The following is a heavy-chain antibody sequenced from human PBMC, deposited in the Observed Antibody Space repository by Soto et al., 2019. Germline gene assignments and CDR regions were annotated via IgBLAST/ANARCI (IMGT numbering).Heavy chain of an antibody. Sequence: EVQLVESGGGLVQPGGSLRLSCAASGFTLSSYWMSWVRQAPGKGLEWVANIKQDGSEKYYVDSVKGRFTISRDNAKNSLYLQMNSLRAEDTAVYYCARDRVTWVYWGQGTLVTVSS. CDR2: IKQDGSEK. J-gene: IGHJ4*02. D-gene: IGHD3-10*01. CDR3: ARDRVTWVY. CDR1: GFTLSSYW. V-gene: IGHV3-7*01.